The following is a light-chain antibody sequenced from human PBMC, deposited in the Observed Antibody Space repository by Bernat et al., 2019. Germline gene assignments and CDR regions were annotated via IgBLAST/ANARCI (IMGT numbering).Light chain of an antibody. J-gene: IGLJ2*01. CDR3: SSYASSTTVL. V-gene: IGLV2-23*02. CDR2: EVT. CDR1: SSDVGTYNL. Sequence: QSALTQPASVSGSPGQSITISCTGTSSDVGTYNLVSWYQQYPGKAPKLIIYEVTKGPSGGANRFSGSQSGNTASLTISGLQAEDEADYYCSSYASSTTVLFGGGPKLTVL.